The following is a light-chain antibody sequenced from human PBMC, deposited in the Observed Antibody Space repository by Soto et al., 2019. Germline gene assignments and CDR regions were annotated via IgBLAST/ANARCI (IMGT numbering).Light chain of an antibody. Sequence: QSALAQPASVSGSPGQSITISCTGTSSDVGAYNSVSWYQQHPHKAPQVIIYKGSQRPSGVSNSFSGSTSGNAASLTISGLQADDEADYFCCSSAPESTYVFGTGTKLTVL. J-gene: IGLJ1*01. V-gene: IGLV2-23*01. CDR1: SSDVGAYNS. CDR2: KGS. CDR3: CSSAPESTYV.